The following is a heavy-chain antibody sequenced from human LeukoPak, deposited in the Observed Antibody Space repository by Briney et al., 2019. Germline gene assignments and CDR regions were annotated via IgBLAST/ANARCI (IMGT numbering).Heavy chain of an antibody. CDR3: ARDKLLWFY. D-gene: IGHD3-10*01. CDR2: IKQDGSEK. J-gene: IGHJ4*02. CDR1: GFTFSSYA. V-gene: IGHV3-7*01. Sequence: GGSLRLSCAASGFTFSSYAMHWVRQAPGKGLEWVANIKQDGSEKYYVDSVKGRFTISRDNAKNSLYLQMSSLRAEDTAVYYCARDKLLWFYWGQGTLVTVSS.